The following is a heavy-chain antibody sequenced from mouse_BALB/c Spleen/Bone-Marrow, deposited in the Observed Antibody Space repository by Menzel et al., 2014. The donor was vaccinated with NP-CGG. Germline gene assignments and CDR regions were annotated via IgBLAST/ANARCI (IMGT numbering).Heavy chain of an antibody. Sequence: VQLKQSGPELVKPRASVKMSCKAPGYTFTSYVMHWVKQKPGQGLEWIGYINPYNDGTKYNEKFKGKATLTSDKSSSTAYMELSSLTSEDSAVYYCAPGDFAYWGQGTLVTVSA. CDR1: GYTFTSYV. CDR2: INPYNDGT. J-gene: IGHJ3*01. CDR3: APGDFAY. V-gene: IGHV1-14*01.